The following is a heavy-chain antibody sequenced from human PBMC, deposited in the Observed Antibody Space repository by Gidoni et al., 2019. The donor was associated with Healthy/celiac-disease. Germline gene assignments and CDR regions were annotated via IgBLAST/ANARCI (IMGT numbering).Heavy chain of an antibody. CDR3: ARVKLSAFDI. CDR2: INSDGSST. CDR1: GFTFSSYW. D-gene: IGHD1-7*01. V-gene: IGHV3-74*01. J-gene: IGHJ3*02. Sequence: EVQLVESGGGLVQPGGSLRLYGAACGFTFSSYWMHWVRQAPGKGLVWVSRINSDGSSTSYADSVKGRFTISRDNAKNTLYLQMNSLRAEDTAVYYCARVKLSAFDIWGQGTMVTVSS.